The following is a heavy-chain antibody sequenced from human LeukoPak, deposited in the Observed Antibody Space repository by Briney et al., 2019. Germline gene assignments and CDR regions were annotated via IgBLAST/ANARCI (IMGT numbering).Heavy chain of an antibody. CDR2: ISGGGETT. Sequence: GGSLRLSCEASGFNFDNFAMSWVRQAPGTGLEWVAGISGGGETTYYADSTRGRFTISRDNSKDTLYLQMNSLRVEDTAVYYCVKYRGSRGFCVRCSFDPWGQGTLVTVSS. CDR1: GFNFDNFA. CDR3: VKYRGSRGFCVRCSFDP. D-gene: IGHD2-15*01. V-gene: IGHV3-23*01. J-gene: IGHJ5*02.